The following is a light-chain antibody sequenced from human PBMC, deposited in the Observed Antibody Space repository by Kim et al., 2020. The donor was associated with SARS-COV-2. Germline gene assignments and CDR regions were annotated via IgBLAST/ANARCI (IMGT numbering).Light chain of an antibody. CDR1: KLGDKY. CDR2: QDN. V-gene: IGLV3-1*01. CDR3: QAWDSSTHNYV. Sequence: SYELTQPPSVSVSPGQTASITCSGYKLGDKYVSWYQQKPGQSPVVVIYQDNQLPSGIPERFSGSNSGNTATLTISGTQAMDEADYYCQAWDSSTHNYVFGARTKVTVL. J-gene: IGLJ1*01.